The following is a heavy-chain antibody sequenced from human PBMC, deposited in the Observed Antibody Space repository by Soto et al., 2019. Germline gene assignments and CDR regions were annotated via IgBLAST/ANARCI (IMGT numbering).Heavy chain of an antibody. Sequence: QGQLVQSGGEVKKSGASAKVSCKASGYTFSRYGISWVRQAPGQGLEWMGWISGYNGDTNYAQKFQGRVTMTIDTSTTTAYLELRSLTSDDTAVYYCAKNGQPPYYYYGLDVW. D-gene: IGHD2-8*01. CDR3: AKNGQPPYYYYGLDV. CDR2: ISGYNGDT. J-gene: IGHJ6*01. CDR1: GYTFSRYG. V-gene: IGHV1-18*01.